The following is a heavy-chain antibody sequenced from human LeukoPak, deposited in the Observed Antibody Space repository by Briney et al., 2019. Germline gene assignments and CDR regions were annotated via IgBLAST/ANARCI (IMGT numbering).Heavy chain of an antibody. CDR3: AKKFGDRLFDP. J-gene: IGHJ5*02. Sequence: QTGGSLRLSCAASGFTFSSYWMHWVRQAPGKGLVWVSRIKSDGSSTSYADSVKGRFTISRDNAKNTLYLQMNSLRAEDTAVYYCAKKFGDRLFDPWGQGTLVTVSS. CDR2: IKSDGSST. D-gene: IGHD4-17*01. CDR1: GFTFSSYW. V-gene: IGHV3-74*01.